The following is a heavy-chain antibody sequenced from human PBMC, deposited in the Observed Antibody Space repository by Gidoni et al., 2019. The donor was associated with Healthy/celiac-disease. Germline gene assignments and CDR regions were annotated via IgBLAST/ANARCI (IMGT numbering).Heavy chain of an antibody. CDR2: SYPGDSDT. D-gene: IGHD3-22*01. J-gene: IGHJ6*02. Sequence: EVQLVQSGAEEKKPGESLKISCKGSGYSFTSYWIGWVRQMPGKGLEWMGISYPGDSDTRYSPSFQGQVTISADKYISTAYLQWSSLKASDTAMYYCARHPYDRDWAKDYYYYYYGMDVWGQGTTVTVSS. CDR1: GYSFTSYW. CDR3: ARHPYDRDWAKDYYYYYYGMDV. V-gene: IGHV5-51*01.